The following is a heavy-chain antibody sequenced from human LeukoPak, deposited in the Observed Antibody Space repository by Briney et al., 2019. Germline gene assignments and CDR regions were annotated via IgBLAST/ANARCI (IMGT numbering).Heavy chain of an antibody. J-gene: IGHJ6*02. CDR1: GYTFTSYA. Sequence: WASVKVSCKASGYTFTSYAMHWVRQAPGQRLEWMGWINAGNGNTKYSQKFQGRVTITRDTSASTAYMELSSLRSEDTAVYYCARGSEYDFWSGYYPYYYYGMDVWGQGTTVTVSS. CDR2: INAGNGNT. D-gene: IGHD3-3*01. V-gene: IGHV1-3*01. CDR3: ARGSEYDFWSGYYPYYYYGMDV.